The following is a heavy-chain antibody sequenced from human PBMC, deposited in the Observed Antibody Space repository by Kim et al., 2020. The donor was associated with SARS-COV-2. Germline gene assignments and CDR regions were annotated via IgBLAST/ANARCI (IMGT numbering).Heavy chain of an antibody. J-gene: IGHJ6*02. D-gene: IGHD3-9*01. CDR3: VKERPGILTGYNAYGMDV. CDR1: GFPFSSYG. CDR2: ISYDGSNK. V-gene: IGHV3-30*18. Sequence: GGSLRLSCAASGFPFSSYGMYWVRQAPGKGLEWVAVISYDGSNKYYAGSVKGRFTISRDNSKNTVYLQMDSLRVEDTAVYYCVKERPGILTGYNAYGMDVWGQGTTVTVS.